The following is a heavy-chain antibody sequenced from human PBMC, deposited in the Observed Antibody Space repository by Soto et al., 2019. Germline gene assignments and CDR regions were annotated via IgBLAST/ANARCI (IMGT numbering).Heavy chain of an antibody. CDR2: IWYDGSNK. J-gene: IGHJ4*02. D-gene: IGHD2-2*02. CDR1: GFTFSSYG. V-gene: IGHV3-33*01. CDR3: ARDQGGYCSSTSCYSGGLDY. Sequence: QVQLVESGGGVVQPGRSLRLSCAASGFTFSSYGMHWVRRAPGKGLEWVAVIWYDGSNKYYADSVKGRFTISRDNSKNTLYLQMNSLRAEDTAVYYCARDQGGYCSSTSCYSGGLDYWGQGTLVTVSS.